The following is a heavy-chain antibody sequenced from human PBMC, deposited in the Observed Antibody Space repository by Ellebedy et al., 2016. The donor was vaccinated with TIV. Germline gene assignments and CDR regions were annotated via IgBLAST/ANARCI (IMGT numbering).Heavy chain of an antibody. CDR1: GGTFSSYA. D-gene: IGHD2-2*01. Sequence: AASVKVSCKASGGTFSSYAISWVRQAPGQGLEWMGGIIPIFGTANYAQKFQGRVTITADESTSTAYMELSSLRSEDTAVYYCARGRYCSSTSCYAPDYWGQGTLVTVSS. J-gene: IGHJ4*02. V-gene: IGHV1-69*13. CDR2: IIPIFGTA. CDR3: ARGRYCSSTSCYAPDY.